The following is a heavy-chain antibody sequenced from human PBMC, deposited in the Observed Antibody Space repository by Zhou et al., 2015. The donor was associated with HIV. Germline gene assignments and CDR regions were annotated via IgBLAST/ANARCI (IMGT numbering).Heavy chain of an antibody. D-gene: IGHD6-13*01. Sequence: QVQLVESGGGVVQPGRSLRLSCAASGFTFSSYGMHWVRQAPGKGLEWVAFISYDGSNKFYADSVKGRFTISRDNSKNTLYLQMNSLRAEDTAVYYCAKDAYSSSWYPDYWGQGTLVTVSS. CDR2: ISYDGSNK. V-gene: IGHV3-30*18. CDR3: AKDAYSSSWYPDY. CDR1: GFTFSSYG. J-gene: IGHJ4*02.